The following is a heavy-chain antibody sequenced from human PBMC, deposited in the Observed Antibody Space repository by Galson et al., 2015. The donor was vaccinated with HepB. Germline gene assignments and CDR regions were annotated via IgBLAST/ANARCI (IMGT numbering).Heavy chain of an antibody. Sequence: LRLSCAASGFTFSSYGMSWVRQAPGKGLEWVSGISGSGDSTYYADSVKGRFTISRDNSKNTLYLQMNSLRADDTAVYYCAKDWEYCSSSSCYLNWGQGTLVTVSS. CDR1: GFTFSSYG. CDR2: ISGSGDST. J-gene: IGHJ4*02. V-gene: IGHV3-23*01. CDR3: AKDWEYCSSSSCYLN. D-gene: IGHD2-2*01.